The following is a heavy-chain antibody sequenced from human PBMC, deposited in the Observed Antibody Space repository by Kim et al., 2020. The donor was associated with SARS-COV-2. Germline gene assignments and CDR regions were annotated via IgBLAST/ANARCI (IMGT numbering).Heavy chain of an antibody. D-gene: IGHD3-22*01. V-gene: IGHV1-18*01. Sequence: NYAQKLQGRVTMTTDTSTSTAYMELRSLRSDDTAVYYCARENVIVVASDYWGQGTLVTVSS. CDR3: ARENVIVVASDY. J-gene: IGHJ4*02.